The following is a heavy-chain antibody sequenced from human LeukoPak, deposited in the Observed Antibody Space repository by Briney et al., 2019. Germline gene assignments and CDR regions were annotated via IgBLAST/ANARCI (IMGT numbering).Heavy chain of an antibody. D-gene: IGHD4-11*01. J-gene: IGHJ4*02. CDR3: ARHGGAYSFDY. V-gene: IGHV4-59*08. CDR1: GGSISNYY. CDR2: IYYIGST. Sequence: SETLSLTCTFSGGSISNYYWSWLRQPPGKGLEWIGCIYYIGSTNYNPSLKSRVTISPDTSKNQFSLELSSVTAADTAVYYCARHGGAYSFDYWGQGTLVTVSS.